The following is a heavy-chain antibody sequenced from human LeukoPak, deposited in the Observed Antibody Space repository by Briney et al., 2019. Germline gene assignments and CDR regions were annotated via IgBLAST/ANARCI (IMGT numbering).Heavy chain of an antibody. D-gene: IGHD4-23*01. CDR1: GGSVSSGSYY. CDR2: IYYSGST. J-gene: IGHJ4*02. V-gene: IGHV4-61*01. CDR3: ARDMGAPDYGSYSVDY. Sequence: SETLSHTCTVSGGSVSSGSYYWSWIRQPPGKGLEWIGYIYYSGSTNYNPSLKSRVTISVDTSKNQFSLKLSSVTAADTAVYFCARDMGAPDYGSYSVDYWGQGTLVTVSS.